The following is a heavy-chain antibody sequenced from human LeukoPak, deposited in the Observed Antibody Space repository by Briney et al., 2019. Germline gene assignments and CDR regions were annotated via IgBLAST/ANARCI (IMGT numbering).Heavy chain of an antibody. D-gene: IGHD6-19*01. Sequence: SQTLSLTCTVSGGSISSGGYYCRWVRQHPGKGLEWIGYIYYSGSTYYNPSLKSRVTISVDTSKNQFSLKLSSVTAADTAVYYCARVVAGTGPPDYWGQGTLVTVSS. CDR2: IYYSGST. CDR1: GGSISSGGYY. V-gene: IGHV4-31*03. J-gene: IGHJ4*02. CDR3: ARVVAGTGPPDY.